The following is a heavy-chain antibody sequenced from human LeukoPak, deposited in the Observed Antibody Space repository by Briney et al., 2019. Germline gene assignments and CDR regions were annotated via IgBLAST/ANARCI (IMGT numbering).Heavy chain of an antibody. CDR3: THWAYSTSAFDI. D-gene: IGHD4-11*01. V-gene: IGHV3-15*01. Sequence: PGGSLRLSCAASGFTFSNAWMSWVRQAPGKGLEWVGRIKSKTDGGTTDYAAPVKGRFTISRDDSKNTLYLQMYSLKTEDTAVYYCTHWAYSTSAFDIWGQGTMVTVSS. J-gene: IGHJ3*02. CDR2: IKSKTDGGTT. CDR1: GFTFSNAW.